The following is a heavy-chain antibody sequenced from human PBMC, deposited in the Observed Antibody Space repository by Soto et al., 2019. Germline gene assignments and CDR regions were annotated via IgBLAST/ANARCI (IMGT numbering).Heavy chain of an antibody. Sequence: QVQLVESGGGVVQPGRSLRLSCAASGFTFSSYGMHWVRQAPGKGLEWVAVISYDGSNKYYADPVKGRFTISRDNSKNTLYLQMNSLRAEDTAVYYCAKDLGELVGATLDYWGQGTLVTVSS. CDR3: AKDLGELVGATLDY. CDR1: GFTFSSYG. D-gene: IGHD1-26*01. J-gene: IGHJ4*02. V-gene: IGHV3-30*18. CDR2: ISYDGSNK.